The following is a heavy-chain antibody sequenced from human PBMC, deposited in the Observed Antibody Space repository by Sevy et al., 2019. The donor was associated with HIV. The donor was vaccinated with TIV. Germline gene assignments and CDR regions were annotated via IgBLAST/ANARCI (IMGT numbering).Heavy chain of an antibody. V-gene: IGHV3-48*03. D-gene: IGHD7-27*01. CDR3: TTNWGGFDNGFDP. J-gene: IGHJ5*02. CDR1: GFTFSSYD. CDR2: SSSSGSSI. Sequence: GGSLRLSCTASGFTFSSYDMNWVRQAPGKGLEWVSKSSSSGSSIYYADSVKGRFTISRDKDKNSLNLQMNSLRAEDTAVYYCTTNWGGFDNGFDPWGQGALVTVSS.